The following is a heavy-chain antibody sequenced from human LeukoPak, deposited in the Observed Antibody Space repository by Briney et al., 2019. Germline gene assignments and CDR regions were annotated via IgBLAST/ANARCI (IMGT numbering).Heavy chain of an antibody. Sequence: GGSLRLSCAASGFTFDDYAMHWVRQAPGKGLEWVAVISYNGGDKYYADSVKGRFTISRDNSKNTLYLQITSLRAEDTAVYYCARDYYGSGSYGYLDYWGQGTLVTVSS. CDR3: ARDYYGSGSYGYLDY. CDR2: ISYNGGDK. D-gene: IGHD3-10*01. CDR1: GFTFDDYA. J-gene: IGHJ4*02. V-gene: IGHV3-30*04.